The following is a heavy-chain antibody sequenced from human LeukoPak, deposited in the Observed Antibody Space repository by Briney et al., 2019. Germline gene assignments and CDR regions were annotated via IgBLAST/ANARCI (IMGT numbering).Heavy chain of an antibody. CDR2: INQDGTEK. Sequence: PGGSLRLSCAASGFTFITYWMSWVRQAPGKGLEWVANINQDGTEKYYVDSVKGRFTISRDNAKNSLYLQMNSLRAEDTAVYYCAELGITMIGGVWGKGTTVTISS. V-gene: IGHV3-7*01. J-gene: IGHJ6*04. CDR1: GFTFITYW. D-gene: IGHD3-10*02. CDR3: AELGITMIGGV.